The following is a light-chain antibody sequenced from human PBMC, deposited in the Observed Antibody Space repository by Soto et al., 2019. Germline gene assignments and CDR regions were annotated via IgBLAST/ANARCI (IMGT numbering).Light chain of an antibody. J-gene: IGKJ1*01. CDR3: QHYGSSRWT. CDR2: GAS. V-gene: IGKV3-20*01. Sequence: EIVLTQSPGTLSLSPGERATLSCRASQSISSNYLAWYQQKPGQAPRLLISGASSRATDIPDRFSGSGSGTDFTLTISRLEPEDFAVYYCQHYGSSRWTFGQGTKVEI. CDR1: QSISSNY.